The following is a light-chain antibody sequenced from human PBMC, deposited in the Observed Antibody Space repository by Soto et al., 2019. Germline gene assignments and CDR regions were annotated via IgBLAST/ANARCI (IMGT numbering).Light chain of an antibody. CDR2: GAS. J-gene: IGKJ5*01. CDR1: QSISSSF. V-gene: IGKV3-20*01. CDR3: QQYDNSPIT. Sequence: EIVITQSPATLSVSPGETASLSCGASQSISSSFLAWYQQKPGQAPRLLIYGASSRATGIPDRFSGTGSETDFTLTISRLEPEDFAVYYCQQYDNSPITFGQGTRLEIK.